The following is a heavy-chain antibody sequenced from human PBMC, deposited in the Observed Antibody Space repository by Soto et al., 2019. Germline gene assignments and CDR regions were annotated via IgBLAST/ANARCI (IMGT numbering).Heavy chain of an antibody. D-gene: IGHD1-26*01. Sequence: EVQLLESGGGLVQPGGSLRLSCAASGFTFSSYAMSWVRQAPGKGLEWVSVISGSGDSTYYADSVKGRFTISRDNSKNTLYLQMNSLRAEDTAVYYCPKRAWGYFYFDYWGQGTLVTVSS. CDR2: ISGSGDST. J-gene: IGHJ4*02. V-gene: IGHV3-23*01. CDR3: PKRAWGYFYFDY. CDR1: GFTFSSYA.